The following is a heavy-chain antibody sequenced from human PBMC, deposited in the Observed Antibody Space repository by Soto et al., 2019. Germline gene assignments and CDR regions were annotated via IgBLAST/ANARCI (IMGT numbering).Heavy chain of an antibody. CDR3: AKFHGSGTYYNFPDY. J-gene: IGHJ4*02. CDR2: ISDSADST. Sequence: HPGGSLRLSCAASGFTFSTYAMSWVRQAPGKGLEWVSTISDSADSTYYAASVKGRFTISRDNSKNTLYLLMNSLSAEDTALYYCAKFHGSGTYYNFPDYWGQGTLVTVSS. D-gene: IGHD3-10*01. CDR1: GFTFSTYA. V-gene: IGHV3-23*01.